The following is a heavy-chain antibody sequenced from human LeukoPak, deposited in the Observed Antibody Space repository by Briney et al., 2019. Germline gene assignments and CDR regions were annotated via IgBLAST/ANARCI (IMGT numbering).Heavy chain of an antibody. CDR2: IHTSGST. CDR3: ARGGAAARGNNAFDI. CDR1: GDSISGGSYY. Sequence: SETLSLTCTVSGDSISGGSYYWSWIRQPAGKGLEWIGRIHTSGSTNYNSSLKSRVTISLDTSKSQFSLSLTSVTAADTAVYYCARGGAAARGNNAFDIWGQGTMVTVSS. V-gene: IGHV4-61*02. D-gene: IGHD6-13*01. J-gene: IGHJ3*02.